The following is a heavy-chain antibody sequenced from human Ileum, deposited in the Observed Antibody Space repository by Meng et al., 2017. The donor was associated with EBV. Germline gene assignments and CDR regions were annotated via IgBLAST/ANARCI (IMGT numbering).Heavy chain of an antibody. CDR2: IHHTEST. V-gene: IGHV4-4*02. CDR1: GGSISSSNW. Sequence: QVQLQESGPGMVKPSGTLSPTCAVSGGSISSSNWWSWVRQAPGKGLEWIGEIHHTESTNYNPSLKSRVTISVDKSKNQFSLKLSSVTAADTAVYYCARESYSDSSGYYSLDYWGQGSLVTVSS. D-gene: IGHD3-22*01. CDR3: ARESYSDSSGYYSLDY. J-gene: IGHJ4*02.